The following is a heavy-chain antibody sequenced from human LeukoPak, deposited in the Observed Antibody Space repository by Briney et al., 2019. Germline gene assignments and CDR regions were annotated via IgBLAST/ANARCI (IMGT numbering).Heavy chain of an antibody. V-gene: IGHV3-23*01. D-gene: IGHD6-13*01. CDR1: GFTFSSYA. J-gene: IGHJ4*02. CDR3: AKLCSSSWYRTTYFDY. Sequence: GGSLRLSCAASGFTFSSYAMSWVRQAPGKGLEWVSAISGSGGSTYYADSVKGRFTISRDNSKNTLYLQMNSLRAEDTAVYYCAKLCSSSWYRTTYFDYWGQGTLVTVSS. CDR2: ISGSGGST.